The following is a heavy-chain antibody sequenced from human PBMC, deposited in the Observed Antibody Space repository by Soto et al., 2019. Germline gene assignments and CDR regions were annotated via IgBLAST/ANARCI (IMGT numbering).Heavy chain of an antibody. D-gene: IGHD3-3*01. CDR2: LIPIFDTT. V-gene: IGHV1-69*01. CDR1: GGTFSSFA. Sequence: QVPLVQSGAEVKRPGSSVKVSCKASGGTFSSFAISWVRQAPGQGLEWMGGLIPIFDTTNHAQKFQGRVTIIAHEWTSTAYMELSSLRFEDTSVYYCAGARAERALSYDFSGGSFGAWGQGSMVSVSS. J-gene: IGHJ5*02. CDR3: AGARAERALSYDFSGGSFGA.